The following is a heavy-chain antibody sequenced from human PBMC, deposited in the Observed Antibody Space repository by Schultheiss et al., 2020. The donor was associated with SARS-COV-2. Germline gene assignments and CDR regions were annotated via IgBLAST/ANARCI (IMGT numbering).Heavy chain of an antibody. CDR3: ARDRAVAGTRYNWFDP. D-gene: IGHD6-19*01. CDR2: IIPIFGTA. J-gene: IGHJ5*02. Sequence: SVKVSCKASGGTFSSYAISWVRQAPGQGLEWMGGIIPIFGTANYAQKFQGRVTMTRNTSISTAYMELNSLRSEDTAVYYCARDRAVAGTRYNWFDPWGQGNLVTVSS. CDR1: GGTFSSYA. V-gene: IGHV1-69*05.